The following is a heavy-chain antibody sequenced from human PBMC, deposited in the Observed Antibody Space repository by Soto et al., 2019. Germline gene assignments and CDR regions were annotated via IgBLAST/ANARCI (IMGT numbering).Heavy chain of an antibody. CDR2: ISGGAGTT. CDR1: GFTFSDYA. V-gene: IGHV3-23*01. D-gene: IGHD2-2*01. Sequence: QTGGSLRLSCAASGFTFSDYAMNWVRQAPGKGLEWVSVISGGAGTTYYTDSVQGRFTISRDNSKNTLYLQMNSLRAEDTAVYYCAKDETYCSSFSCPPYGMDVWGQGTTVTVSS. CDR3: AKDETYCSSFSCPPYGMDV. J-gene: IGHJ6*02.